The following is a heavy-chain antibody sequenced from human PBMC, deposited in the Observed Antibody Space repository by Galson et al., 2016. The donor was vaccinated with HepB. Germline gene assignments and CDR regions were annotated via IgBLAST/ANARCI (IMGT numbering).Heavy chain of an antibody. J-gene: IGHJ4*02. CDR3: ARDRSYYDSSFGY. CDR2: VHYSGST. CDR1: TASITNFY. D-gene: IGHD3-22*01. Sequence: SETLSLTCTVSTASITNFYWSWIRQSPEKALEWIGYVHYSGSTNYNPSLKSRVTISLDTSKNQFSPTLRSVTAADTAVYYCARDRSYYDSSFGYWGPGTLVTVSS. V-gene: IGHV4-59*01.